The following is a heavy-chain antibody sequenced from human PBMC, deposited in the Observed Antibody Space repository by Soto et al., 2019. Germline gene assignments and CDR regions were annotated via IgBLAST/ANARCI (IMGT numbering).Heavy chain of an antibody. J-gene: IGHJ4*02. CDR3: VRVAYGDLGG. V-gene: IGHV3-74*01. Sequence: EVQLVESGGGLVQPGGSLRLSCAASGFTFSSYWMHWVRHAPGKGLVWVSRIKSDGSDTSYADSVKGRFTISRDNAKNTLYLQMSSLRDEDTAVYYCVRVAYGDLGGWGQGTLVTVSS. CDR2: IKSDGSDT. CDR1: GFTFSSYW. D-gene: IGHD4-17*01.